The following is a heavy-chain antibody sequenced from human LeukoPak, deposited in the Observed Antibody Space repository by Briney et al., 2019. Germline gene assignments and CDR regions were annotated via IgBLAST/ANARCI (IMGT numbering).Heavy chain of an antibody. CDR1: GGSISSSSYY. Sequence: PSETLSLTCTVSGGSISSSSYYWGWIRQPPGKGLEWIGRIYTSGSTNYNPSLKSRVTMSVDTSKNQFSLKLSSVTAADTAVYYCARILVVVPAAAHTNWYFDLWGRGTLVTVSS. J-gene: IGHJ2*01. CDR3: ARILVVVPAAAHTNWYFDL. V-gene: IGHV4-61*05. D-gene: IGHD2-2*01. CDR2: IYTSGST.